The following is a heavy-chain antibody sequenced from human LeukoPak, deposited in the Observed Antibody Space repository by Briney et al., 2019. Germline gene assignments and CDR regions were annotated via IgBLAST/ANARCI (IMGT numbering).Heavy chain of an antibody. Sequence: PGGSLRLSCAASGFTFSNYWMTWVRQAPGKGLEWVAHINQDGNKKYYVDSVKGRFTIFRDNAKNSLYLQMNSLRAEDTAVYYCARGGPDYWGQGTLVTVSS. V-gene: IGHV3-7*03. CDR3: ARGGPDY. D-gene: IGHD3-16*01. J-gene: IGHJ4*02. CDR1: GFTFSNYW. CDR2: INQDGNKK.